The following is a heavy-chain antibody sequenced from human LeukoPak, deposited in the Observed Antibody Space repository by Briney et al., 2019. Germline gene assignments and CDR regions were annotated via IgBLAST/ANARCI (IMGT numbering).Heavy chain of an antibody. CDR3: AREYISGSRDG. J-gene: IGHJ4*02. Sequence: GGSLTLSCAASGFIFSSYSMNWVRQAPGEGLEWVSSIGSSSSSIFYVDSAKGQFTICKENAKSSLYLQMNSRRAEDAAVYYCAREYISGSRDGWGQGTLVTVS. V-gene: IGHV3-21*01. D-gene: IGHD3-22*01. CDR2: IGSSSSSI. CDR1: GFIFSSYS.